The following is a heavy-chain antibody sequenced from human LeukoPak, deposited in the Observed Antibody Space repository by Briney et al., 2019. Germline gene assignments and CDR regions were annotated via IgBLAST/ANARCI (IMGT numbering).Heavy chain of an antibody. CDR3: VKEGHYYGSGSSQSYFDY. V-gene: IGHV3-64D*06. J-gene: IGHJ4*02. D-gene: IGHD3-10*01. CDR2: IRRNGGST. CDR1: GFTFSSNA. Sequence: GGSLRLSCSAPGFTFSSNAMNWVGQAQGKGLEYVSAIRRNGGSTYYADSVKGRFTISRDNSKNTLYLQMSSLRAEDTAVYYCVKEGHYYGSGSSQSYFDYRGQGTLVTVSS.